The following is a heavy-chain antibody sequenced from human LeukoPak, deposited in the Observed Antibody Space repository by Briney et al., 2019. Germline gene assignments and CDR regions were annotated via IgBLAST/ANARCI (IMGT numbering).Heavy chain of an antibody. V-gene: IGHV4-34*01. D-gene: IGHD3-22*01. J-gene: IGHJ5*02. CDR2: INHSGLT. CDR1: GGSFSGYY. CDR3: AKPYYYDTSGYYRINNWFDP. Sequence: PSETLSLTCAVDGGSFSGYYWRWIRQPPGKGREWIGEINHSGLTNYNPSLKRRVTMSIDTSKKEFSLRLSSVPAADTAVYYCAKPYYYDTSGYYRINNWFDPWGQGTLVTVSS.